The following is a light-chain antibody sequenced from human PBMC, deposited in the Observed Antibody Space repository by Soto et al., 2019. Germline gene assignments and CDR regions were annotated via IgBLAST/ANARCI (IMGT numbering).Light chain of an antibody. CDR2: DNH. CDR3: AAWDDSLNAFYV. Sequence: QSALTQPPSVSGTPGQRVTISCSGSRSNIGSNTVNWYQDLPGTAPKLLVYDNHHRHSGVPDRFSGSKSGTSASLAISGLQSEDEAEYYCAAWDDSLNAFYVFGTGTKVTVL. J-gene: IGLJ1*01. CDR1: RSNIGSNT. V-gene: IGLV1-44*01.